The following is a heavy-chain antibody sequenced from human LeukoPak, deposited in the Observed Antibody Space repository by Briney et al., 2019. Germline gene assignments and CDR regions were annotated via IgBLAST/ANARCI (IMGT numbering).Heavy chain of an antibody. CDR1: GYTFTSYD. D-gene: IGHD5-12*01. J-gene: IGHJ6*03. CDR3: ARGSRLRTYYYYYMDV. V-gene: IGHV1-8*01. Sequence: GASVKVSCKASGYTFTSYDINWVRQATGQGVEWMGWMNPNSGNTGYAQKFQGRVTMTRNTSISTAYMELSSLRSEDTAVYYCARGSRLRTYYYYYMDVWGKGTTVTISS. CDR2: MNPNSGNT.